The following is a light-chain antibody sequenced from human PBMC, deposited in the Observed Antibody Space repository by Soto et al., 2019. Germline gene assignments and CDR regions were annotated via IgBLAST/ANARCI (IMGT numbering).Light chain of an antibody. J-gene: IGLJ2*01. CDR2: EVS. CDR1: SSDVGGYNY. V-gene: IGLV2-14*01. CDR3: SSYTSSSTLGV. Sequence: QSALTQPASVSGSPGQSITISCTGTSSDVGGYNYVSWYQQHPGKAPNLMIYEVSNRPSGVSNRFSGSKSGNTASLTISGLQAEDEADYYCSSYTSSSTLGVFGGGTQLTVL.